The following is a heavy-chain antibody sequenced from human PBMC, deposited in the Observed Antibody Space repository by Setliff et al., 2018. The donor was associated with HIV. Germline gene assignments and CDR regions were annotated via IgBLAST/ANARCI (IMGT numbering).Heavy chain of an antibody. J-gene: IGHJ6*02. CDR3: ARENGRTNYYYYYGMDV. Sequence: PSETLSLTCTVSGGSISSGSYYWSWIRQPAGKGLEWIGRIYTSGSTNYNPSLKSRVTISEDTSKNQFSLKLSSVTAADTAVYYCARENGRTNYYYYYGMDVWGQGTTVTVSS. CDR1: GGSISSGSYY. CDR2: IYTSGST. V-gene: IGHV4-61*02.